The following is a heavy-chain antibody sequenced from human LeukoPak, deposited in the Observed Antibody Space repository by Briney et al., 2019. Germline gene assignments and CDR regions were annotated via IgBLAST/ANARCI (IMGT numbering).Heavy chain of an antibody. CDR2: INSDGSST. CDR1: GFTFSSYW. J-gene: IGHJ4*02. Sequence: PGGSLRLSCAASGFTFSSYWMHWVRQAPGKGLVWVSRINSDGSSTSYADSVKGRFTISRDNAKNTLYLQMNSLRAEDTAVYYCARPISPRMYYYDSSGSDYWGQGTLVTVSS. V-gene: IGHV3-74*01. D-gene: IGHD3-22*01. CDR3: ARPISPRMYYYDSSGSDY.